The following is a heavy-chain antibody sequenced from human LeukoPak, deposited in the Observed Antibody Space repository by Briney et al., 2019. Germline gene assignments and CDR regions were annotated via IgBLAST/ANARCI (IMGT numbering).Heavy chain of an antibody. CDR2: IIPIFGAT. V-gene: IGHV1-69*01. D-gene: IGHD2-2*01. CDR3: ARDPLGHCSSTNCYARMEFDH. J-gene: IGHJ4*02. Sequence: SVKVSCKASGGTFRSYAISWVRQAPGQGLEWMGGIIPIFGATNYAQKFQGRVTITADESTSTAYMELRSLRSEDTAVYYCARDPLGHCSSTNCYARMEFDHWGQGTLVTVSS. CDR1: GGTFRSYA.